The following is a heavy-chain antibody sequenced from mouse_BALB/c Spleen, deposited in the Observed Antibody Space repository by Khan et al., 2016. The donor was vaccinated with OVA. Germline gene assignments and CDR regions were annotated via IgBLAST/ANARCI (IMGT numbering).Heavy chain of an antibody. V-gene: IGHV1S56*01. CDR1: GYTFTNYY. Sequence: QVQLKESGPELVKPGASVRISYKASGYTFTNYYIYWVKQRPGQGLEWIGWIYPGNVNTKYNEKFKGKATLTADKSSSTAYMQLSSLTSEDSAVYFCAREGYYGNYRAWFAYWGQGTLVTVSA. CDR3: AREGYYGNYRAWFAY. D-gene: IGHD2-1*01. CDR2: IYPGNVNT. J-gene: IGHJ3*01.